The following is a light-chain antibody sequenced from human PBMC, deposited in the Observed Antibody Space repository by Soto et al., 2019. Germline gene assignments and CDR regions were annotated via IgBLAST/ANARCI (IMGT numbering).Light chain of an antibody. CDR2: DVS. CDR3: QQYDDLPLT. V-gene: IGKV1-5*01. Sequence: DIQMTQSPSALSASVGDTVTITCRASQSIAASLAWYQHKPGEAPKLLIYDVSSLETGVPSRFSGSGSGTEFSLTIRGLQPEDLATYFCQQYDDLPLTFGGGTKVDIK. J-gene: IGKJ4*01. CDR1: QSIAAS.